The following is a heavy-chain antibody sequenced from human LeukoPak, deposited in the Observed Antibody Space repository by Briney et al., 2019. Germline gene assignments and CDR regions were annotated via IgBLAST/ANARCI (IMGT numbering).Heavy chain of an antibody. Sequence: GASVKVSCKASGYTFTSYAIHWVRQATGQRLEWMGWINPGNGNTSYSQKFQGRVTITRHTSASTAYLALSSMRSEDTALYYCASETRDCYFGDASDIWGQGTMVTVTS. CDR2: INPGNGNT. D-gene: IGHD2-21*02. J-gene: IGHJ3*02. CDR3: ASETRDCYFGDASDI. V-gene: IGHV1-3*01. CDR1: GYTFTSYA.